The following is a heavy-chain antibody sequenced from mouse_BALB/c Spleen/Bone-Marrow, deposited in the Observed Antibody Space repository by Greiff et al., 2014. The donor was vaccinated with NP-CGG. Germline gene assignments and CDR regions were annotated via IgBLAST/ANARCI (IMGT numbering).Heavy chain of an antibody. CDR3: ARKSQRAYDSMNY. CDR1: GYTFTSYY. V-gene: IGHV1S56*01. Sequence: VQRVESGPELVKPGASVRISCKASGYTFTSYYVHWVRQRPGQGLEWIGWIYPGDFNTKYNEKFKDKATLTADKSSSTASMQVSSLTSEDSAVYFCARKSQRAYDSMNYWGQGTSVTVSS. J-gene: IGHJ4*01. D-gene: IGHD2-4*01. CDR2: IYPGDFNT.